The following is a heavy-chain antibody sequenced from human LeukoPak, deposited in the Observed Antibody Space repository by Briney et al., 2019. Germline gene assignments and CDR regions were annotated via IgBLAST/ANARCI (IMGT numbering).Heavy chain of an antibody. J-gene: IGHJ6*02. CDR3: AQGTTPYYYYGMDV. D-gene: IGHD1-1*01. Sequence: PGGSLRLSCAASGFTFSSYGMHWVRQAPGKGLEWVAVISYDGSNKYYADSVKGRFTISRDNSKNTLYVQMNSVRAEQTAVYYCAQGTTPYYYYGMDVWGQGATVTVSS. CDR2: ISYDGSNK. CDR1: GFTFSSYG. V-gene: IGHV3-30*18.